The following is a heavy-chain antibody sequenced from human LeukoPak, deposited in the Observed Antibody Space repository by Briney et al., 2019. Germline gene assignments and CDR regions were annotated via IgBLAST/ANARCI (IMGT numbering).Heavy chain of an antibody. J-gene: IGHJ4*02. Sequence: PGGSLRLSCAASGFTFSSYSMNWVRQAPGKGLEWVSYISSSSSTIYYADSVKGRFTISRDNAKNSLYLQMNSLRAEDTAVYYCARDQAMITFGGVIDPFDYWGQGTLVTVSS. D-gene: IGHD3-16*02. CDR3: ARDQAMITFGGVIDPFDY. CDR1: GFTFSSYS. CDR2: ISSSSSTI. V-gene: IGHV3-48*04.